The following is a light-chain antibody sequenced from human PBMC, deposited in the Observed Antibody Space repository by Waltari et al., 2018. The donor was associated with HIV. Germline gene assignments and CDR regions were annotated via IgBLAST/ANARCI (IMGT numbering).Light chain of an antibody. J-gene: IGKJ4*01. CDR1: QSVSTN. CDR3: QQYNNWPLA. CDR2: VAS. Sequence: EIMMTQSPATLSVSPGARATLSCRASQSVSTNLAWYQQKPGQAPRLLIYVASTRATGIPARFSGSGSGTDFTLTISSLQSEDSVTYYCQQYNNWPLAFGGGTKVEIK. V-gene: IGKV3-15*01.